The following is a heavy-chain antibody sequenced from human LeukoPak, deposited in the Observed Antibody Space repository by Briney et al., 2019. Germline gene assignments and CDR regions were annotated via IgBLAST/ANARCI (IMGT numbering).Heavy chain of an antibody. J-gene: IGHJ4*02. D-gene: IGHD5-24*01. CDR2: IQSDGSDQ. Sequence: GGSLRLSCAASGFTFSSYGMHWVRQAPGKGLEWVAFIQSDGSDQYYADSVKGRLSISRDNSKNTLYLQMNSLRTEDTAVYYCAKRDGYNSGPFDYWGQGTLVTVSS. CDR1: GFTFSSYG. CDR3: AKRDGYNSGPFDY. V-gene: IGHV3-30*02.